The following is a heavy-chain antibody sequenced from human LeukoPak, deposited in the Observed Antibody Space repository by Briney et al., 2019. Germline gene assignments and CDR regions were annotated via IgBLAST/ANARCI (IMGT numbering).Heavy chain of an antibody. CDR2: INSTGSAI. J-gene: IGHJ4*02. CDR1: GFTFSSHS. V-gene: IGHV3-48*02. CDR3: ARVRGNPYYFDL. D-gene: IGHD1-14*01. Sequence: GGSLRLSCGTSGFTFSSHSMKWVRQAPGKGLEWVSYINSTGSAIYYADSVKGRFTVSRDNAKESLYLQMNSLRDEDTAVYYCARVRGNPYYFDLWGQGTLVTVSS.